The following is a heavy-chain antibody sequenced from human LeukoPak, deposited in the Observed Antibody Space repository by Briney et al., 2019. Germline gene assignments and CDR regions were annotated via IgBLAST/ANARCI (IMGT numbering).Heavy chain of an antibody. J-gene: IGHJ4*02. CDR1: GYTFTGYY. CDR2: INPNSGGT. Sequence: ASVKVSCKASGYTFTGYYMHWVRQAPGQGLEWMGWINPNSGGTNYAQKFQGRVTMTRDTSISTAYMELSRLRSDDTAVYYCARVAANPPRFERDQKYYFDYWGQGTLVTVSS. D-gene: IGHD3-3*01. V-gene: IGHV1-2*02. CDR3: ARVAANPPRFERDQKYYFDY.